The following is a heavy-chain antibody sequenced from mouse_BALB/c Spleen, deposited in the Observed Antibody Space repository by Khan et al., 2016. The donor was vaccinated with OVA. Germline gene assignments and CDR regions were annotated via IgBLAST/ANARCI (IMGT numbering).Heavy chain of an antibody. J-gene: IGHJ1*01. CDR1: GYTFTNYG. Sequence: QIQLVQSGPELTKPGETVKISCKASGYTFTNYGMNWVKQAPGKGLKWMGWINTYTGEPTYADDFKGRFAFSLETSANTAYLQITILKNEDSATFYCARSASYWFFDVWGAGTTVTVSS. D-gene: IGHD6-1*01. CDR2: INTYTGEP. V-gene: IGHV9-3-1*01. CDR3: ARSASYWFFDV.